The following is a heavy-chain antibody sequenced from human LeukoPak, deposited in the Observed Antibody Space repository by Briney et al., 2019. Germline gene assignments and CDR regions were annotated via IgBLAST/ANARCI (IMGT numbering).Heavy chain of an antibody. Sequence: PGGSLRLSCAASGFTFSNYGMIWVRQAPGKGLEWVAYIRFDGGNKHYADSVKGRFTISRDNSKNTLYLQMNSLRAEDTAVYYCAKDPYGSGSYYHDYWGQGTLVTVSS. CDR1: GFTFSNYG. J-gene: IGHJ4*02. V-gene: IGHV3-30*02. CDR2: IRFDGGNK. D-gene: IGHD3-10*01. CDR3: AKDPYGSGSYYHDY.